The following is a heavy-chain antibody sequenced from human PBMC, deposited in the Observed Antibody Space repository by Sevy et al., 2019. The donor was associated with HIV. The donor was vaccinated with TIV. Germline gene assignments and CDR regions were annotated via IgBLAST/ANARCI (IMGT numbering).Heavy chain of an antibody. Sequence: GGSLRLSCAASGFTFSSYGMHWVRQAPGKGLEWVAVISYDGSNKYYADSVKGRFTISRDNSKNTLYLQMNSLRAEDTAVYYCAKSCRPPFHSSGPTTPYYYYGMDVWGQGTTVTVSS. D-gene: IGHD3-22*01. CDR1: GFTFSSYG. CDR2: ISYDGSNK. CDR3: AKSCRPPFHSSGPTTPYYYYGMDV. V-gene: IGHV3-30*18. J-gene: IGHJ6*02.